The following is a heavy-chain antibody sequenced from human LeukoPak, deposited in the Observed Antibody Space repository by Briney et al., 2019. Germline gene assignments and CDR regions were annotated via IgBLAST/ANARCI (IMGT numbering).Heavy chain of an antibody. CDR1: GVTLSRYA. J-gene: IGHJ4*02. Sequence: GGSLRLSCAASGVTLSRYAMQWVRHAPGGGLGWVADISYDGSNKYYAYSVKGRFTISRDNSNNTLYLQMNSLRAEDTAVYYCARLPDSRGYYYPYDYWGQGTLVTVSS. CDR3: ARLPDSRGYYYPYDY. V-gene: IGHV3-30*04. CDR2: ISYDGSNK. D-gene: IGHD3-22*01.